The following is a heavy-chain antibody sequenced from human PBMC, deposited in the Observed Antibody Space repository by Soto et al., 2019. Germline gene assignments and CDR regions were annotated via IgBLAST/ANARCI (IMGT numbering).Heavy chain of an antibody. J-gene: IGHJ6*02. CDR3: AKGGVVVTAITYYYYYGMDV. CDR2: ISGSGGST. V-gene: IGHV3-23*01. D-gene: IGHD2-21*02. Sequence: GGSLRLSCAASGFTFSSYAMSWVRQAPGKGLEWVSAISGSGGSTYYADSVKGRFTISRDNSKNTLYLQMNSLRAEDTAVYYCAKGGVVVTAITYYYYYGMDVWGQGTTVTV. CDR1: GFTFSSYA.